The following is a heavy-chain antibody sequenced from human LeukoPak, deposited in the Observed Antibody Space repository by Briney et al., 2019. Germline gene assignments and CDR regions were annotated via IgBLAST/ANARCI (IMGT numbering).Heavy chain of an antibody. CDR2: ITGSSSYI. D-gene: IGHD2-15*01. Sequence: GGSLRLSCAASGFTFSSYAMSWVRQAPGKGREWVSSITGSSSYIYYADSVKGRFTISRDNAKNSLYLQMNSLRAADTAVYYCTRGGGSCDSWGHGTPVTVSS. CDR1: GFTFSSYA. J-gene: IGHJ5*01. CDR3: TRGGGSCDS. V-gene: IGHV3-21*01.